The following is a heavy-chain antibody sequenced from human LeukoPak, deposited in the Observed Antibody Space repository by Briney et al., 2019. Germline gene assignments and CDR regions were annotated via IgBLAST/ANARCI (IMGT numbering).Heavy chain of an antibody. CDR2: IYYSGST. CDR3: ARERSVDIVVVPAAPQPLDY. D-gene: IGHD2-2*01. CDR1: GGSISSSSYY. V-gene: IGHV4-39*02. Sequence: SETLSLTCTVSGGSISSSSYYWGWIRQPPGKGLEWIGSIYYSGSTYYNPSLKSRVTISVDTSKNQFSLKLSSVTAADTAVYYCARERSVDIVVVPAAPQPLDYWGQGTLVTVSS. J-gene: IGHJ4*02.